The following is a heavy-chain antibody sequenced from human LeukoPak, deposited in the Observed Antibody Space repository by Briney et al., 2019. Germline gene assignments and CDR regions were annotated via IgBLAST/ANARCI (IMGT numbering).Heavy chain of an antibody. CDR2: ISGSGGST. CDR1: GFTFSSYA. CDR3: AKDYLDIVATLLSD. V-gene: IGHV3-23*01. Sequence: PGGSLRLSCAASGFTFSSYAMSWVRQAPGKGLEWVSAISGSGGSTYYADSVKGRFTISRDNSKNTLYLQMNSLRAEDTAVYYCAKDYLDIVATLLSDWGQGTLATVSS. J-gene: IGHJ4*02. D-gene: IGHD5-12*01.